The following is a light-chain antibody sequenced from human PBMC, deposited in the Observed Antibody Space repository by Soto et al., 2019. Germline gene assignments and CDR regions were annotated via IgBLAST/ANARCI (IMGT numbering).Light chain of an antibody. CDR2: DNT. Sequence: QSVLTQPPSVSGAPGQRVTISCTGSNSNIGAGYDVHWYQQLPGTAPKLLIYDNTNRPSGVPDRFSGSKSGASASLAITGLQAEDEADYYCQSYDSTLGGHVVFGGGTKLTV. CDR1: NSNIGAGYD. J-gene: IGLJ2*01. V-gene: IGLV1-40*01. CDR3: QSYDSTLGGHVV.